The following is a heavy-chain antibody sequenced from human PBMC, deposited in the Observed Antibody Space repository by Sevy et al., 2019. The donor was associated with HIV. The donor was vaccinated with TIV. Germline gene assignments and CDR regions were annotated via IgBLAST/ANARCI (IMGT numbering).Heavy chain of an antibody. D-gene: IGHD6-13*01. Sequence: ASVKVSCKASGYTFTSYGISWVRQAPGQGLEWMGWISAYNGNTNYAQKLQGRVTMTTDTSTSTAYMELRSLRSDDTAVYYCAIVSSWYSVQYYYGMDVWGQGTTVTVSS. CDR1: GYTFTSYG. CDR3: AIVSSWYSVQYYYGMDV. J-gene: IGHJ6*02. V-gene: IGHV1-18*01. CDR2: ISAYNGNT.